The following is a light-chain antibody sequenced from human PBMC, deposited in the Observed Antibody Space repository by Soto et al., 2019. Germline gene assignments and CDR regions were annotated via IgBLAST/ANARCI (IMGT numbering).Light chain of an antibody. CDR3: QQYGSSPET. Sequence: IVLTQSPATLSLSPGERATLFCRASQSVSSSLAWYQQKFGQAPRLLIYDASNRATGIPARFSGSGSGTDFTLTISRLEPEDFAVYYCQQYGSSPETFGQGTKMDIK. CDR2: DAS. CDR1: QSVSSS. J-gene: IGKJ1*01. V-gene: IGKV3-20*01.